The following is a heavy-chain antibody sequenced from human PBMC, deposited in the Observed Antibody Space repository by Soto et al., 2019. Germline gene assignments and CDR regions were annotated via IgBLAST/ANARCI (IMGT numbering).Heavy chain of an antibody. V-gene: IGHV3-7*03. Sequence: GGSLRLSCAGSGISTSSYWMGWVRQAPGRGLEWVASIKNDGTEKYYMDSLKGRFTISRDNALNSVYLQMNSLRAEDTAVYFCVTGYHSDYWGQGPLVTVSS. CDR1: GISTSSYW. J-gene: IGHJ4*02. D-gene: IGHD5-18*01. CDR3: VTGYHSDY. CDR2: IKNDGTEK.